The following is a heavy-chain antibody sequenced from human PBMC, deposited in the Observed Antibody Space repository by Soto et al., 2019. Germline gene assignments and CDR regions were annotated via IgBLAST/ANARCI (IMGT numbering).Heavy chain of an antibody. D-gene: IGHD1-7*01. CDR2: IYYSGST. CDR1: GGSISSYY. CDR3: ARDTTGTTQYYYMDV. Sequence: SETLSLTCTVSGGSISSYYWSWIRQPPGKGLEWIGYIYYSGSTNYNPSLKSRVTISVDTSKNQFSLKLSSVTAADTAVYYCARDTTGTTQYYYMDVWGKGTTVTVSS. J-gene: IGHJ6*03. V-gene: IGHV4-59*01.